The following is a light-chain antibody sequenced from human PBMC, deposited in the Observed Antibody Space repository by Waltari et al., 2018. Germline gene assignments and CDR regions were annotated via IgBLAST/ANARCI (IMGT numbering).Light chain of an antibody. CDR3: CSYAGNYVWV. J-gene: IGLJ3*02. V-gene: IGLV2-23*02. CDR2: DVS. CDR1: SSAIGRYAI. Sequence: QSALTQPAAVSGSPGQSVTISCIGASSAIGRYAIVSWYQQHPGNAPKLVISDVSKRPSGVSDRFSGSKSGDTASLTISGLQFEDEADYYCCSYAGNYVWVFGGGTRLTVL.